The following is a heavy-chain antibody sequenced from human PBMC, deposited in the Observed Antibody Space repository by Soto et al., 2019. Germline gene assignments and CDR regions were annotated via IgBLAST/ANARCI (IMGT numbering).Heavy chain of an antibody. V-gene: IGHV1-3*01. CDR3: ATRLSGGTRNYYYYYMDV. Sequence: QVQLVQSGAEVKKPGASVKVSCKASGYTFTSYAMHWVRQAPGQRLEWMGWINAGNGNTKYSQKFQGRVTITRDTSASTADMELSSLRSEDTAVYYCATRLSGGTRNYYYYYMDVWGKGTTVTVSS. CDR1: GYTFTSYA. J-gene: IGHJ6*03. D-gene: IGHD2-15*01. CDR2: INAGNGNT.